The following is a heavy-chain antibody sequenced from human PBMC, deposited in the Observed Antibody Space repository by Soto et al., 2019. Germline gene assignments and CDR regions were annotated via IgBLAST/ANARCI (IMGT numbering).Heavy chain of an antibody. D-gene: IGHD3-10*01. V-gene: IGHV1-46*01. J-gene: IGHJ4*02. CDR2: INPGSGGT. CDR3: ATEFGVHSRRAYYCDY. CDR1: TYTFTTYY. Sequence: GASVKVSCKTSTYTFTTYYMHWVRQAPGHGLEWMGIINPGSGGTTYAQKFQDRVTMTRDTSTSTVYMDLNSLRSDYTAVYYCATEFGVHSRRAYYCDYWGQGTLVTVSS.